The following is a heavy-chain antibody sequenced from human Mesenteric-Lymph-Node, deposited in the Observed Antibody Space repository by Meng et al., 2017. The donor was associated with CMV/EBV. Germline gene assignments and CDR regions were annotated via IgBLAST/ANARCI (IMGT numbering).Heavy chain of an antibody. J-gene: IGHJ5*02. Sequence: SETLSLTCTVSGGSVSSGRYYWSWIRQPPGKGLEWIGEINHSGSTNYNPSLKSRVTISVDTSKNQFSLKLSSVTAADTAVYYCARGPPRYCSSTSCYKGGIWFDPWGQGTLVTVSS. CDR1: GGSVSSGRYY. CDR2: INHSGST. V-gene: IGHV4-61*01. D-gene: IGHD2-2*02. CDR3: ARGPPRYCSSTSCYKGGIWFDP.